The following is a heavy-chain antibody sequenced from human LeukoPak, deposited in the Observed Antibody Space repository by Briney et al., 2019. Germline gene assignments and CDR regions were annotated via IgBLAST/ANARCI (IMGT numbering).Heavy chain of an antibody. CDR1: GGSISSGFYY. CDR3: ARGFGYSYGYYYYYYMDV. J-gene: IGHJ6*03. Sequence: SETLSLTCTVSGGSISSGFYYWAWIRQPPGKGLEWIGEINHSGSTNYNPSLKSRVTISVDTSKNQFSLKLSSVTAADTAVYYCARGFGYSYGYYYYYYMDVWGKGTTVTVSS. CDR2: INHSGST. V-gene: IGHV4-39*07. D-gene: IGHD5-18*01.